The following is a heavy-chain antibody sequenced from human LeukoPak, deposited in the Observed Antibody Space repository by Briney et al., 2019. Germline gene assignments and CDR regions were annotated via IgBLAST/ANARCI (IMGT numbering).Heavy chain of an antibody. D-gene: IGHD1-14*01. CDR2: ISSAGAK. Sequence: GGSLRLSCAASGFTFSSYAMTWVRQAPGKGLEWISYISSAGAKFYADSVKGRFTISRDNSKNTLYLQMNSLRAEDTAVYYCARSGVHYYYYYMDVWGKGTTVTISS. CDR3: ARSGVHYYYYYMDV. J-gene: IGHJ6*03. V-gene: IGHV3-23*01. CDR1: GFTFSSYA.